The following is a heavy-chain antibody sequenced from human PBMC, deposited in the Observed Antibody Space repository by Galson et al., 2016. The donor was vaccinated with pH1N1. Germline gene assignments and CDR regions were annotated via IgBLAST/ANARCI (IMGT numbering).Heavy chain of an antibody. CDR3: AHSYYGDYVGWVDP. Sequence: PALVKPTQTLTLTCTFSGFSLSTSGVGVGWIRQPPGKALEWLALIYWNDDKRYSPSLKSRLTITKNTSKNQVVLTMTNMDPVDTATYYCAHSYYGDYVGWVDPWGQGTLVTVSS. J-gene: IGHJ5*02. CDR1: GFSLSTSGVG. CDR2: IYWNDDK. D-gene: IGHD4-17*01. V-gene: IGHV2-5*01.